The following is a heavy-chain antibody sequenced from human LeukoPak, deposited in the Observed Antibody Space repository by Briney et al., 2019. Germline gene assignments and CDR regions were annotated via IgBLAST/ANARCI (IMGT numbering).Heavy chain of an antibody. Sequence: SETLSLTCSVSGGSISSLYWSWIRQPPGKGLEWIGCIYYTGSTNYNPSLKSRVTMFVDMSKNQFSLRLSSVTAADTAVYYCARHRAYSSSSPFDYWGQGTLVTVPS. CDR1: GGSISSLY. CDR2: IYYTGST. CDR3: ARHRAYSSSSPFDY. J-gene: IGHJ4*02. D-gene: IGHD6-6*01. V-gene: IGHV4-59*08.